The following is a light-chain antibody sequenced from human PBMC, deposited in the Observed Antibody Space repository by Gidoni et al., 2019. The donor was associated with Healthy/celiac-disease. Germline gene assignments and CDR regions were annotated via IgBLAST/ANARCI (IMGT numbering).Light chain of an antibody. CDR1: SSDVGGYNY. CDR2: DVS. V-gene: IGLV2-14*01. J-gene: IGLJ1*01. CDR3: SAYTSSSTLYV. Sequence: QSALTQPASVSGSPGQSITISFTGTSSDVGGYNYVSWYQQHPGKAPKLMIDDVSNRPSGVSKRCSGSKAGNTASLTISGCQAEDEADYYCSAYTSSSTLYVFGTGTKVTVL.